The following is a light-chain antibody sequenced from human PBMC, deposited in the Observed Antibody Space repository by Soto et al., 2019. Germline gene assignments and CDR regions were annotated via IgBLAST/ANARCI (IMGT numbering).Light chain of an antibody. CDR2: EVS. J-gene: IGLJ3*02. CDR1: SSDFGAYNY. V-gene: IGLV2-8*01. CDR3: TSYAGSNIWV. Sequence: QSVLTQPPSASGSPGQSVTISCTGTSSDFGAYNYVSWYQQYPGKAPKLMIYEVSKRPSGVPDRFSGSKSGKTASMTVSGLQPEDEADYYCTSYAGSNIWVFGGGTKLTVL.